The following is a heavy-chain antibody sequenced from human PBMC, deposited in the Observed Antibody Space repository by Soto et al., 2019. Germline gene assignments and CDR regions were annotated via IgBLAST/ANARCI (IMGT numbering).Heavy chain of an antibody. Sequence: SETLSLTCAVYGGSFSGYYWSWIRQPPGKGLEWIGEINHSGSTNYNPSLKSRVTISVDTSKNQFSLKLSSVTAADTAVYYCASRLLYDFWSGYQLKYGMDVWGQGTTVTVSS. J-gene: IGHJ6*02. CDR1: GGSFSGYY. CDR3: ASRLLYDFWSGYQLKYGMDV. D-gene: IGHD3-3*01. CDR2: INHSGST. V-gene: IGHV4-34*01.